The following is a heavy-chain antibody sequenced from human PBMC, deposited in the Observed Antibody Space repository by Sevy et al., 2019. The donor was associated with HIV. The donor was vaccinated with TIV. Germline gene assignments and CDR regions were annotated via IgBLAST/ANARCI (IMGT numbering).Heavy chain of an antibody. J-gene: IGHJ4*01. D-gene: IGHD3-3*01. Sequence: GGSLRLSCAASGFTVGSNYMSWVRQAPGKGLEWVSGMSGRGDSGGYAHSVKGRLTISRDNSKNTVYLQMNSLTAEDTALYYCAKDVPDQSWYDDFWSGSPCFDYWGRGILVTVSS. CDR3: AKDVPDQSWYDDFWSGSPCFDY. CDR2: MSGRGDSG. V-gene: IGHV3-23*01. CDR1: GFTVGSNY.